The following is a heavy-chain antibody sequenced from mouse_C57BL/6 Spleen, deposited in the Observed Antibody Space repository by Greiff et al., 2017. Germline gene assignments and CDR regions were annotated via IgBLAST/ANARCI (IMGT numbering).Heavy chain of an antibody. V-gene: IGHV1-81*01. J-gene: IGHJ3*01. CDR1: GYTFTSYG. D-gene: IGHD2-4*01. CDR2: IYPRSGNT. CDR3: ARSGDYWFAY. Sequence: VKLMESGAELARPGASVKLSCKASGYTFTSYGISWVKQRTGQGLEWIGEIYPRSGNTYYNEKFKGKATLTADKSSSTAYMELRSLTSEDSAVYFCARSGDYWFAYWGQGTLVTVSA.